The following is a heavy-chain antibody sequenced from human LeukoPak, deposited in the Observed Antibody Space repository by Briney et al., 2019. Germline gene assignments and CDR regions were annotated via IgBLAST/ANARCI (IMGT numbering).Heavy chain of an antibody. D-gene: IGHD6-13*01. V-gene: IGHV3-7*01. Sequence: GGSLRLSCAAPGFTFSNYWMASVRQAPGKGLEWVANINLDGSEKDYVDSLKGRCTISPDDAKNSLYLHVNTLPADDTAAHHCASDSETSSSFAFDIWGQGTVVTVSS. CDR2: INLDGSEK. CDR1: GFTFSNYW. J-gene: IGHJ3*02. CDR3: ASDSETSSSFAFDI.